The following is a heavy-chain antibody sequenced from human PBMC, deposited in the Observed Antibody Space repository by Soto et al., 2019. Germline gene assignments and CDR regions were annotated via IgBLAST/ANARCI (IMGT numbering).Heavy chain of an antibody. CDR1: GFTFTSSA. CDR3: AKDRTTSGWPPRFDP. D-gene: IGHD6-19*01. J-gene: IGHJ5*02. Sequence: SVKVSCKASGFTFTSSAVQWVRQARGQRLEWIGWIVVGSGNTNYAQKFQERVTITRDMSTSTAYMELSSLRSEDTAVYYCAKDRTTSGWPPRFDPWGQGTLVTVSS. CDR2: IVVGSGNT. V-gene: IGHV1-58*01.